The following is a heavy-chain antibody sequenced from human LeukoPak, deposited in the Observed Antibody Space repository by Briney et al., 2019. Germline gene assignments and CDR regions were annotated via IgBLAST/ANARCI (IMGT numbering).Heavy chain of an antibody. J-gene: IGHJ4*02. V-gene: IGHV1-2*02. CDR1: GYTFTGYY. D-gene: IGHD3-22*01. CDR2: INPNSGGT. Sequence: ASVKVSCKASGYTFTGYYMHWVRQAPGQGLEWMGWINPNSGGTNYAQKFQGRVTITRDTSASTAYMDLNSLRSEDMAVYYCAVGDYYYDTRFDYWGQGTLVTVSS. CDR3: AVGDYYYDTRFDY.